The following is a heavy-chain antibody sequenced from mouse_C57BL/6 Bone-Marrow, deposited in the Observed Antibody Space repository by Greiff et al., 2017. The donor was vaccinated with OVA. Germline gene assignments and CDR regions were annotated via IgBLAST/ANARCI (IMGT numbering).Heavy chain of an antibody. V-gene: IGHV1-82*01. CDR1: GYAFSSSW. D-gene: IGHD1-1*01. J-gene: IGHJ4*01. Sequence: VKLQESGPELVKPGASVKISCKASGYAFSSSWMNWVKQRPGKGLEWIGRIYPGDGDTNYNGKFKGKATLTADKSSSTAYMQLSSLTSEDSAVYFCHYYGSRLGAMDYWGQGTSVTVSS. CDR2: IYPGDGDT. CDR3: HYYGSRLGAMDY.